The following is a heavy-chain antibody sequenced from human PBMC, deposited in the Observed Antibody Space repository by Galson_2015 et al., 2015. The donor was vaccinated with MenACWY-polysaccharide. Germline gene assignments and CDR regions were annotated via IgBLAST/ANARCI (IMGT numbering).Heavy chain of an antibody. CDR3: ARQQGPWLVYWFDP. CDR1: GFTFSSYG. V-gene: IGHV3-33*01. Sequence: SLRLSCAASGFTFSSYGMHWVRQAPGKGLEWVAVIWYDGSNKYYADSVKGRFTISRDNSKNTLYLQMNSLRAEDTAVYYCARQQGPWLVYWFDPWGQGTLVTVSS. D-gene: IGHD6-19*01. CDR2: IWYDGSNK. J-gene: IGHJ5*02.